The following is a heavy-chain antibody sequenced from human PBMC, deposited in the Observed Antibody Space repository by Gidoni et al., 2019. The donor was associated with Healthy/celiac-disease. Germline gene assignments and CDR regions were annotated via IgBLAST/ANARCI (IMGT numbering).Heavy chain of an antibody. V-gene: IGHV3-49*04. CDR2: IRSKAYGGTT. Sequence: EVQLVESGGGLVQPGRSLRLSCTASGFTFGDYAMSWVRQAPGKGLELVGFIRSKAYGGTTEYAASVKGRFTISRDDSKSIAYLQMNSLKTEDTAVYYCTRDDGRYYYDSSGYPDWGQGTLVTVSS. D-gene: IGHD3-22*01. CDR1: GFTFGDYA. CDR3: TRDDGRYYYDSSGYPD. J-gene: IGHJ4*02.